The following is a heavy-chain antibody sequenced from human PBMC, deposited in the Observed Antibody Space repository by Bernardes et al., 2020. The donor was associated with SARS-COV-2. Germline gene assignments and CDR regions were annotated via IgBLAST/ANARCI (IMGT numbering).Heavy chain of an antibody. Sequence: GGSLRLSCAASGFTFSSSVMNWVRQAPGKGLEWVSYISTGGSTKYYADAVKGRFTISRDNAKNSLYLTMNSLRAEDTAVYYCAREYTYGFDSWGQGTLVTVSS. J-gene: IGHJ4*02. D-gene: IGHD5-18*01. CDR3: AREYTYGFDS. CDR2: ISTGGSTK. V-gene: IGHV3-48*03. CDR1: GFTFSSSV.